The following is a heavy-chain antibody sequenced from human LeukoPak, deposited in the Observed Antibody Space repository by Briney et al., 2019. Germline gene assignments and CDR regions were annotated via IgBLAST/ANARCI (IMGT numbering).Heavy chain of an antibody. Sequence: PGGSLRLSCAVSGFTLTNHGVSWVRQAPGKGLEWVSVIYSGGSTYYADSVKGRFTISRDNSKNTLYLQMNSLRAEDTAVYYCARAAAAGTYFDYWGQGTLVTVSS. CDR3: ARAAAAGTYFDY. CDR1: GFTLTNHG. D-gene: IGHD6-13*01. J-gene: IGHJ4*02. V-gene: IGHV3-53*01. CDR2: IYSGGST.